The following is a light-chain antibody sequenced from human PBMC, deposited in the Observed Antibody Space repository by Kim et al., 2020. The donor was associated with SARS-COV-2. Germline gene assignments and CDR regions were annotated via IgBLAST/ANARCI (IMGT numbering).Light chain of an antibody. J-gene: IGKJ2*01. CDR1: QGFINS. CDR2: AAS. V-gene: IGKV1-17*03. CDR3: LQHNTYPYT. Sequence: SASVGDRVTITCRASQGFINSLALFQQKSGKVPKRLIFAASTLQSWVPSRFSGSGSGTEFTLTISSLQPEDFATYYCLQHNTYPYTFGQGTKLEI.